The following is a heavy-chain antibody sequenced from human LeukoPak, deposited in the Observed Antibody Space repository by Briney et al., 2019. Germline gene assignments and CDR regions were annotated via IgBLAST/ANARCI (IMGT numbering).Heavy chain of an antibody. CDR1: GGSISSHY. CDR3: ARLGSYHDF. Sequence: PSETLSLTCTVSGGSISSHYWSWIRQPPEKGLEWMGHIHSSGGSSYYPSLKSRLTLSIDTSRNQLSLKLPSVTAADTAVYFCARLGSYHDFWGQGALVTVSS. J-gene: IGHJ4*02. D-gene: IGHD1-26*01. V-gene: IGHV4-4*09. CDR2: IHSSGGS.